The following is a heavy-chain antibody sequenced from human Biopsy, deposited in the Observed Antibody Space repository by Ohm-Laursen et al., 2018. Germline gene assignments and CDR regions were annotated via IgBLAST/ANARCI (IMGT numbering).Heavy chain of an antibody. D-gene: IGHD4-11*01. CDR1: GFNFTDYY. CDR3: ARDSTINTVTTADY. Sequence: SLRLSCAASGFNFTDYYMTWIRQAPGKGLEWVSHISNSGSIIYYADSVKGRFIISRDNAKNSLYLQMNSLRAEDTAIYYCARDSTINTVTTADYWGQGTLVTVSS. CDR2: ISNSGSII. V-gene: IGHV3-11*04. J-gene: IGHJ4*02.